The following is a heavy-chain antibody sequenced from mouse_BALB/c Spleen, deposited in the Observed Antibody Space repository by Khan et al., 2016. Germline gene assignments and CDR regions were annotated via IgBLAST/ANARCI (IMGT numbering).Heavy chain of an antibody. CDR3: ARSGNYFDY. CDR2: ISSSGLT. J-gene: IGHJ2*01. D-gene: IGHD1-1*02. V-gene: IGHV3-2*02. CDR1: GYSITSAYA. Sequence: EVKLLESGPGLVKPSQSLSLTCTVTGYSITSAYAWNWFRQFPGNKLEWIGYISSSGLTSFNPSLKSRISITRDTSKNQFFLQLNSVTTEDTATYYCARSGNYFDYWGQGTTLTVSS.